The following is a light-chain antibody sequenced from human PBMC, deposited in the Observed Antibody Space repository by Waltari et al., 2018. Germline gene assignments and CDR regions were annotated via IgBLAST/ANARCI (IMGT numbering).Light chain of an antibody. Sequence: QSALTQPASVSGSPGQSITISCTGTSSDVGGYNYVSGYQHHPGKAPKLMIFEVSNRPSGVSNRFSGSKSGNTASLTISGLQAEDEADYYCSSYTSSIYPVVFGGGTKLTVL. J-gene: IGLJ2*01. CDR1: SSDVGGYNY. CDR2: EVS. V-gene: IGLV2-14*01. CDR3: SSYTSSIYPVV.